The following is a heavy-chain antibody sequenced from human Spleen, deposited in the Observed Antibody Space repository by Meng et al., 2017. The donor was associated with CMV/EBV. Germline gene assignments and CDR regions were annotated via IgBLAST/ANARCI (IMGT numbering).Heavy chain of an antibody. D-gene: IGHD3-10*01. V-gene: IGHV1-8*01. Sequence: YLFTSYDINWVRQAAGQGLEWMGWMNPNSGQTGYAKKFQGRVSFTRSTSMRTAYMELSSLRSEDTTVYFCARTQSYYGSGTYNWFDPWGQGTLVTVSS. CDR3: ARTQSYYGSGTYNWFDP. J-gene: IGHJ5*02. CDR1: YLFTSYD. CDR2: MNPNSGQT.